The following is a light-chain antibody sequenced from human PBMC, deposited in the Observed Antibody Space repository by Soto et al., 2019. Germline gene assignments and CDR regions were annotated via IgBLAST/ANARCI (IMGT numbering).Light chain of an antibody. V-gene: IGLV1-40*01. CDR3: QSHDSSLSVRV. CDR1: SSNIGAGYD. J-gene: IGLJ3*02. Sequence: QSVLTQPPSVSGAPGQRVTMSCTGSSSNIGAGYDVHWYQQLPGTAPKLLIYGDTKRPSGVPDRFSGSKSGTSASLAITGLQAEDEADYYCQSHDSSLSVRVFGGGTKLTVL. CDR2: GDT.